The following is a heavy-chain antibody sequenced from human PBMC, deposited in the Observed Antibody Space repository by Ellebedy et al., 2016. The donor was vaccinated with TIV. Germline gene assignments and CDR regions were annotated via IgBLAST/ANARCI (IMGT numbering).Heavy chain of an antibody. V-gene: IGHV1-18*04. D-gene: IGHD3-10*01. CDR1: DNSFTRFG. J-gene: IGHJ4*02. CDR3: ASTHYRFGIIDYLDY. Sequence: AASVKVSCKAYDNSFTRFGFTWVRQAPGQGLEWMGWISAYNGNTKYAQMFQDRFTMTTDTSTKTVYMELRSLRSDDTALYYCASTHYRFGIIDYLDYWGQGTLVTVSS. CDR2: ISAYNGNT.